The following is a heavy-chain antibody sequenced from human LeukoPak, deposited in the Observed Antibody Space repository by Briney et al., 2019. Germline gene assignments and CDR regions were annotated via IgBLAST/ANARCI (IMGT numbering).Heavy chain of an antibody. Sequence: SETLSLTCAVYGETFIHNFWTWIRQPPGKGLEWIGQINHSGSTYYNPSLKSRVTILVDTSKNQFSLKLTSVTAADTAVYYCARAMPYFYGSIAVPGTIDYWGQGILVTVS. D-gene: IGHD6-19*01. CDR3: ARAMPYFYGSIAVPGTIDY. CDR2: INHSGST. CDR1: GETFIHNF. J-gene: IGHJ4*02. V-gene: IGHV4-34*01.